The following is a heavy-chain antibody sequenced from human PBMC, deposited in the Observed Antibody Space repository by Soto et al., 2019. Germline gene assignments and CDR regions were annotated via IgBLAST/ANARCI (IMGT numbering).Heavy chain of an antibody. CDR1: GFTFSSYA. D-gene: IGHD2-2*01. CDR2: ISGSGGST. Sequence: GGSLRLSCAASGFTFSSYAMSWVRQAPGKGLEWVSAISGSGGSTYYADSVKGRFTISRDNSKNSLYLQMNSLRDEDTAVYYCAKSFRYCSRTSCPVPWGQGTLVTVSS. V-gene: IGHV3-23*01. CDR3: AKSFRYCSRTSCPVP. J-gene: IGHJ4*02.